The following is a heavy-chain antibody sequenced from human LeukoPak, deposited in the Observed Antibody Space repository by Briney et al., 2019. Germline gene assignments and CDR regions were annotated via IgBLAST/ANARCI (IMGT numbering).Heavy chain of an antibody. CDR1: GFTFSNYW. V-gene: IGHV3-74*01. J-gene: IGHJ4*02. Sequence: GGSLRLSCAASGFTFSNYWMHWVRQAPGKGLVWVSRIDSDGSSTTYADSVKGRFTISRDNAKNTLYLQMNSLRAEDTAVYYCAGRDTAGTVDYWGQGTLVTVSS. D-gene: IGHD3-16*02. CDR3: AGRDTAGTVDY. CDR2: IDSDGSST.